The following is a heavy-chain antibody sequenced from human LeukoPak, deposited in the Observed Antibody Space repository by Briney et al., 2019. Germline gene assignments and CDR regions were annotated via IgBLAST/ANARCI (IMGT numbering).Heavy chain of an antibody. CDR3: AKDGNSGYDYY. CDR1: GFIFSSYA. J-gene: IGHJ4*02. Sequence: GGSLRLSCAASGFIFSSYAMSWVRQAPGKGLEWVSAISGSGGSTYYADSVKGRFTISRDNSKNTLYLQMNSLRAEDTAVYYCAKDGNSGYDYYWGQGTLVTVSS. V-gene: IGHV3-23*01. CDR2: ISGSGGST. D-gene: IGHD5-12*01.